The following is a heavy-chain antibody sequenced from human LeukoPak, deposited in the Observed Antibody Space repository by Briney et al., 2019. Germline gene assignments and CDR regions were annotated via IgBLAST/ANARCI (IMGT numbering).Heavy chain of an antibody. CDR2: IYHSGST. Sequence: SETLSLTCAVSGGSISSSNWWSWVRQPPGKGLEWIGEIYHSGSTNYNPSLKSRVTISVDKSKNQFSLKLSSVTAADTAVYYCARDRITMVRANLFDYWGQGTLVTVSS. V-gene: IGHV4-4*02. J-gene: IGHJ4*02. CDR3: ARDRITMVRANLFDY. CDR1: GGSISSSNW. D-gene: IGHD3-10*01.